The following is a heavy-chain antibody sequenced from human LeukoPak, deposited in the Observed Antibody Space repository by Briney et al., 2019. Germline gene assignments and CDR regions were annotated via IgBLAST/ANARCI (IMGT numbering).Heavy chain of an antibody. J-gene: IGHJ6*02. Sequence: SETLSLTCTVSGGSVSSGSYYWSWIRQPPGKGLEWIGYIYYSGSTNYNPSLKSRVTISVDTSKNQFSLKLSSVTAADTAVYYCARDRRDTYYYDSSGYFYGMDVWGQGTTVTVSS. D-gene: IGHD3-22*01. V-gene: IGHV4-61*01. CDR3: ARDRRDTYYYDSSGYFYGMDV. CDR2: IYYSGST. CDR1: GGSVSSGSYY.